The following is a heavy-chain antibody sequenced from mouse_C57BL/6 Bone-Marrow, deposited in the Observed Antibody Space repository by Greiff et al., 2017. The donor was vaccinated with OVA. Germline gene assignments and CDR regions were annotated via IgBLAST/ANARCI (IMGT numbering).Heavy chain of an antibody. Sequence: QVQLQQSGPGLVAPSQSLSITCTVSGFSFTSYGVDWVRQSPGKGLEWLGVIWGVGSTNYNSALKSRLSISKDNSKSQVFLKMNSLQTDDTAMYYCAIYDYDGWFAYWGQGTLVTVSA. CDR3: AIYDYDGWFAY. CDR2: IWGVGST. CDR1: GFSFTSYG. V-gene: IGHV2-6*01. J-gene: IGHJ3*01. D-gene: IGHD2-4*01.